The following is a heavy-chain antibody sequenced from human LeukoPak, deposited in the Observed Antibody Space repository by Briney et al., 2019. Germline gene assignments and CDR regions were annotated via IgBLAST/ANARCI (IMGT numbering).Heavy chain of an antibody. V-gene: IGHV3-30*18. D-gene: IGHD1-26*01. J-gene: IGHJ3*02. CDR3: AKDLRQSYVGTFDI. CDR1: GFTFSSYG. Sequence: GGSLRLSCAASGFTFSSYGMHWVRQAPGEGLEWVAVISYDGSYNYHADSVKGRFTISRDNSKNTLYLQMNSLRADTAVYYCAKDLRQSYVGTFDIWGQGTMVTVSS. CDR2: ISYDGSYN.